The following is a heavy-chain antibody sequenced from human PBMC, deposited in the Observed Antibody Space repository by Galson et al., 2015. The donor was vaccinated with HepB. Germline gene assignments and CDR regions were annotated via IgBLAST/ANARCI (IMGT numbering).Heavy chain of an antibody. D-gene: IGHD3-3*01. J-gene: IGHJ3*02. Sequence: SLRLSCAASGFTFSSYAMSWVRQAPGKGLEWVSAISGSGGSTYYADSVKGRFTISRDNSKNTLYLQMNSLRAEDTAVYYCAKVSFLHYDFWSGHTSDAFDIWGQGTMVTVSS. CDR2: ISGSGGST. CDR3: AKVSFLHYDFWSGHTSDAFDI. CDR1: GFTFSSYA. V-gene: IGHV3-23*01.